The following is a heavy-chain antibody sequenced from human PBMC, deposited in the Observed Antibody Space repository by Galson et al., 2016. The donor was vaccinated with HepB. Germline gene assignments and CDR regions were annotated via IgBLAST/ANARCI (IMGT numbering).Heavy chain of an antibody. J-gene: IGHJ3*02. CDR3: AKERGRRITMVRGVRYPFDI. D-gene: IGHD3-10*01. Sequence: SLRLSCAASGFIFSMYAMNWVRQAPGKGLEWVSSIRGSGGGIDYADSVKGRFTISRDNSKNTLCLQMSSLRAEDTALSYLAKERGRRITMVRGVRYPFDIWDQGTLVTFSS. V-gene: IGHV3-23*01. CDR2: IRGSGGGI. CDR1: GFIFSMYA.